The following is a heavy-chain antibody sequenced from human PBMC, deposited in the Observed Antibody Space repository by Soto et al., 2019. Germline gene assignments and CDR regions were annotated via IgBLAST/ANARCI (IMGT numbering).Heavy chain of an antibody. J-gene: IGHJ4*02. CDR2: IWYDGSNR. D-gene: IGHD2-15*01. CDR1: GFIFNEYG. CDR3: ARWGCSGSNCNLNQRSFDL. Sequence: GGSLRLSCAASGFIFNEYGMHWVRQAPGKGLEWVAVIWYDGSNRYYADSVKGRFTFSRDNSKNTMSLQMNSLRVEDTAIYYCARWGCSGSNCNLNQRSFDLWGQGTLVTVSS. V-gene: IGHV3-33*01.